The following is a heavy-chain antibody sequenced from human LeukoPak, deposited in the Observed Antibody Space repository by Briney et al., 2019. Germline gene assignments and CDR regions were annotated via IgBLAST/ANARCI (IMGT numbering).Heavy chain of an antibody. CDR3: ARDPGGGYKDDALDI. CDR1: GGSISSNHW. CDR2: IYRSGST. Sequence: SETLSLTCAVSGGSISSNHWWTWVRQPPGKGLEWIGEIYRSGSTNYNPSLKSRVTISVDKSKDQFSLKMSSVTAADTAVYYCARDPGGGYKDDALDIWGQGTMVIVSS. J-gene: IGHJ3*02. D-gene: IGHD3-16*01. V-gene: IGHV4-4*02.